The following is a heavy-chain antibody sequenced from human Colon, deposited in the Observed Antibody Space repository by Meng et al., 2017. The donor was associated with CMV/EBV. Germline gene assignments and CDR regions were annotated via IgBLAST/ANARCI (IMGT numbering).Heavy chain of an antibody. CDR2: IGGRGDDT. Sequence: EGQLLESGGNLVQPGGSLRLSCAASGFSFNNYAMAWVRQAPGRRLEWVSTIGGRGDDTYYADSGKGRFTISRDNSRNTLYLQMSSLRAEDTAIYYCARLTPTYSSATFDYWGQGALVTVSS. V-gene: IGHV3-23*01. D-gene: IGHD2/OR15-2a*01. CDR3: ARLTPTYSSATFDY. J-gene: IGHJ4*02. CDR1: GFSFNNYA.